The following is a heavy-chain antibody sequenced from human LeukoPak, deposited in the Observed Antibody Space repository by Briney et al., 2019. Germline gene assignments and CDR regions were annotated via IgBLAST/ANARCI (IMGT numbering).Heavy chain of an antibody. CDR2: INPNSGGT. D-gene: IGHD6-6*01. CDR3: AGHAARLPFDP. V-gene: IGHV1-2*02. J-gene: IGHJ5*02. Sequence: ASVKVSCKASLHTFSGYYMHWLHPAPGQGLEWMGWINPNSGGTNYAQKFQGRVTMTRDTSISTAYMELSRLRPDDTSVDYCAGHAARLPFDPLGQGTLVTVSS. CDR1: LHTFSGYY.